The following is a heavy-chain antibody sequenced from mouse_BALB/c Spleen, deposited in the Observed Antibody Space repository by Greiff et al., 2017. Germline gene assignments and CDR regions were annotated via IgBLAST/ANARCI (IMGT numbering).Heavy chain of an antibody. CDR2: ISYDGSN. CDR1: GYSITSGYY. J-gene: IGHJ4*01. Sequence: DVKLQESGPGLVKPSQSLSLTCSVTGYSITSGYYWNWIRQFPGNKLEWMGYISYDGSNNYNPSLKNRISITRDTSKNQFFLKLNSVTTEDTATYYCARSYGKGMDYWGQGTSVTVSS. V-gene: IGHV3-6*02. D-gene: IGHD2-1*01. CDR3: ARSYGKGMDY.